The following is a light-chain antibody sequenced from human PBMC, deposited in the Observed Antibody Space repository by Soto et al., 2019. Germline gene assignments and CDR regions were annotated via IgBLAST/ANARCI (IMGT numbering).Light chain of an antibody. V-gene: IGKV2-28*01. Sequence: DIVMTQSPLSLPVTPGEPASISCRSSQSLLHSNGYNYLNWYLQKPGQSPQLLIYLGSSRASGVPDRFSGSGSGTDFTLKISRVEAEDVGVYYCMQGLQSWTFGQGTKVEIK. CDR1: QSLLHSNGYNY. J-gene: IGKJ1*01. CDR2: LGS. CDR3: MQGLQSWT.